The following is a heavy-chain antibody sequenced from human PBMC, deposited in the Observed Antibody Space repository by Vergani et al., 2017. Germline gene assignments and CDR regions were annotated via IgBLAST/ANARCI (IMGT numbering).Heavy chain of an antibody. CDR2: IYYSGST. CDR1: GASIRSSNYY. J-gene: IGHJ5*02. V-gene: IGHV4-39*01. Sequence: QLQLQESGPGLVKPSATLSLTCSVSGASIRSSNYYWGWIRQPPGKGLGWIESIYYSGSTYYNPSLKSRVTISVDTSKNQFSLTLSSVTAADTAVYFCARHSTVEWLVKLGWIDPWGQGILVTVSS. CDR3: ARHSTVEWLVKLGWIDP. D-gene: IGHD6-19*01.